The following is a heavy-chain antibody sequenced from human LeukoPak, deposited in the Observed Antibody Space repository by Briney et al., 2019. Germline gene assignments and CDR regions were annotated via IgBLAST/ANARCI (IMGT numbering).Heavy chain of an antibody. J-gene: IGHJ4*02. CDR3: ARTSGTKLLRY. D-gene: IGHD2-2*01. Sequence: GGSLRLSRAGSGFIFSNYWVTWIRQAPGKGLEWVGNIKQDGSERYYVDSVKGRFTISRDNARDSAYLQMDNLRAEDTAVYYCARTSGTKLLRYWGQGTLVTVSS. V-gene: IGHV3-7*01. CDR1: GFIFSNYW. CDR2: IKQDGSER.